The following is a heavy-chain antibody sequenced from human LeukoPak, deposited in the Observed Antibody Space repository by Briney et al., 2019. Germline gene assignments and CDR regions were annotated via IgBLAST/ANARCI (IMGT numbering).Heavy chain of an antibody. V-gene: IGHV3-23*01. CDR2: ISGSGGST. J-gene: IGHJ3*02. D-gene: IGHD3-10*01. CDR3: AKFGLAGSGRFHDAFDI. Sequence: GGSLRLSCAASGFTVSSNYMSWVRQAPGKGLEWVSAISGSGGSTYYADSVKGWSTISRDNSKNTLYLQMNSLRAEDTAVYYCAKFGLAGSGRFHDAFDIWGQGTMVTVSS. CDR1: GFTVSSNY.